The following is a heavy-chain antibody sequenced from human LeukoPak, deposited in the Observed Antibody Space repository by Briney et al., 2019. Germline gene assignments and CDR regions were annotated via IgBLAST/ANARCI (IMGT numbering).Heavy chain of an antibody. D-gene: IGHD3-16*01. CDR2: IYYSGST. J-gene: IGHJ4*02. CDR3: ARVLLDDYVWGSLNFDY. CDR1: GGSVSSSAYY. V-gene: IGHV4-30-4*08. Sequence: SETLSLTCTVSGGSVSSSAYYWGWIRQPPGKGLEWIGYIYYSGSTYYNPSLKSRVTISVDTSKNQFSLKLSSVTAADTAVYYCARVLLDDYVWGSLNFDYWGQGTLVTVSS.